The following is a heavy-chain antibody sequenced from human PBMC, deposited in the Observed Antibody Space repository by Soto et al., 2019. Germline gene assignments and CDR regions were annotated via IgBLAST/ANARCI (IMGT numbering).Heavy chain of an antibody. Sequence: GASVKVSCKASGYTFTGYYMHWVRQAPGQGLEWMGWINPNSGGTNYAQKFQGWVTMTRDTSISTAYMELSRLRSDDTAVYYCARDKVGDTTHVSYYYYGMDVWGQGTTVNVSS. V-gene: IGHV1-2*04. CDR3: ARDKVGDTTHVSYYYYGMDV. D-gene: IGHD1-26*01. J-gene: IGHJ6*02. CDR2: INPNSGGT. CDR1: GYTFTGYY.